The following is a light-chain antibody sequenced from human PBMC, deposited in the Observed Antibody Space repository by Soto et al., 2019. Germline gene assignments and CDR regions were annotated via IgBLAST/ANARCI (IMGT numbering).Light chain of an antibody. CDR1: SSDVGGYNY. CDR3: SSYTSSITSYV. Sequence: QSVLTQPASVSGSPGQSITISCTGTSSDVGGYNYVSWYQQHPGKAPKLMIYDVSNRPSGVSNRFSGSKSGDTASLTISGLQADDEADYYCSSYTSSITSYVFGTGTKVTVL. V-gene: IGLV2-14*01. CDR2: DVS. J-gene: IGLJ1*01.